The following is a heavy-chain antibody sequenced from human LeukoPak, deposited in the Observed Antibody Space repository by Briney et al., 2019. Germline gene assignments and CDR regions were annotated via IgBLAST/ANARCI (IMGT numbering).Heavy chain of an antibody. Sequence: AGSLRLSCVASGFDIRGHNMHWDRQAPDKGLEWVSFIQHDGGAKWYVDSVKGRFTVSRDNSKNTLYLQMNSLRVEDTALYYCAKDFGSGRYAFDIWGQGTIVTVSS. CDR2: IQHDGGAK. J-gene: IGHJ3*02. CDR3: AKDFGSGRYAFDI. CDR1: GFDIRGHN. D-gene: IGHD3-10*01. V-gene: IGHV3-30*02.